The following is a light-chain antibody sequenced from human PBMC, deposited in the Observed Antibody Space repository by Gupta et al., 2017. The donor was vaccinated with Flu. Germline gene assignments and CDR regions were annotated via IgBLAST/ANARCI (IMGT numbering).Light chain of an antibody. CDR1: GSIVGGDY. Sequence: RVIISRSGSGSIVGGDYLYWYQQITVATPKLLIYRNNQRLAGVPARFSGSKSGNSATVATSGLRAEEEADYNCAAWDASMSGWVFGGGTKLTVL. J-gene: IGLJ3*02. CDR2: RNN. V-gene: IGLV1-47*01. CDR3: AAWDASMSGWV.